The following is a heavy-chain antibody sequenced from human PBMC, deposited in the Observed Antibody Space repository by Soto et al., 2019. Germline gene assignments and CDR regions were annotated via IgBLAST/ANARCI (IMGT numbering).Heavy chain of an antibody. D-gene: IGHD7-27*01. V-gene: IGHV4-4*02. Sequence: SETLSLTCVFSCASITSENWWNWARQAPGKGLEWVGETSHSGITNYNPSLKSRATISVDLSRNQFSLKLDSVTAADTAVYYCAKDHTGADAFAIRGQGIMVTVSS. CDR1: CASITSENW. CDR3: AKDHTGADAFAI. CDR2: TSHSGIT. J-gene: IGHJ3*02.